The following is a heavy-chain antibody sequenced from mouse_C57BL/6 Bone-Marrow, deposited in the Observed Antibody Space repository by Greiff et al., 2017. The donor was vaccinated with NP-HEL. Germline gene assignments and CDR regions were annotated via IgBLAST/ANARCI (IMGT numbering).Heavy chain of an antibody. CDR1: GYTFTSYG. CDR3: ARSHYGSSPGWFAY. CDR2: IYPRSGNT. J-gene: IGHJ3*01. Sequence: VKLQQSGAELARPGASVKLSCKASGYTFTSYGISWVKQRTGQGLEWIGEIYPRSGNTYYNEKFKGKATLTADTSSSTAYMELRSLTSEDSAVYVCARSHYGSSPGWFAYWGQGTLVTVSA. V-gene: IGHV1-81*01. D-gene: IGHD1-1*01.